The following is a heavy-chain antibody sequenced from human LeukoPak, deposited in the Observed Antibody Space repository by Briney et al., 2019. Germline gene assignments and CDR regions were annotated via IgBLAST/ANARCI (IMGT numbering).Heavy chain of an antibody. CDR1: GFTFDDYG. D-gene: IGHD3-22*01. CDR2: ISGSGGST. Sequence: GGSLRLSRAASGFTFDDYGMSWVRQAPGQGLEWVSDISGSGGSTYYADSVKGRFTISRDNSKNTLYLQMNSLRAEDTAVYYCAKGITMIVVVKVAFDIWGQGTMVTVSS. V-gene: IGHV3-23*01. J-gene: IGHJ3*02. CDR3: AKGITMIVVVKVAFDI.